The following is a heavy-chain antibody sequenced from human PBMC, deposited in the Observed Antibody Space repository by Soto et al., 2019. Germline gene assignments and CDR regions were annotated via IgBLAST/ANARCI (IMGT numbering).Heavy chain of an antibody. CDR2: IYWDDDK. D-gene: IGHD3-3*01. Sequence: GLDLEWLALIYWDDDKRYSPSLKSRLTITKDTSKNQVVLTMTNMDPVDTATYYCAHSHDDYHYYGMDVWGQGTTVTVSS. V-gene: IGHV2-5*02. J-gene: IGHJ6*02. CDR3: AHSHDDYHYYGMDV.